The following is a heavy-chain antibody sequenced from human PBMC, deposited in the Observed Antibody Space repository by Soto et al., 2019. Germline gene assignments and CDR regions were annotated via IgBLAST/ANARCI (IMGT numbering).Heavy chain of an antibody. CDR1: GYTFTSYA. V-gene: IGHV1-3*01. D-gene: IGHD3-10*01. CDR3: ARGPEYGSGSLDV. Sequence: QVQLVQSGAEVKRPGASVKISCEASGYTFTSYAIHWVRQAPGQRLEWMGWINPGKETTRYSQKFQGRVTITSDTAASTVYMLLMSVRSEDMALYYWARGPEYGSGSLDVWCHVTMVIVSS. J-gene: IGHJ3*01. CDR2: INPGKETT.